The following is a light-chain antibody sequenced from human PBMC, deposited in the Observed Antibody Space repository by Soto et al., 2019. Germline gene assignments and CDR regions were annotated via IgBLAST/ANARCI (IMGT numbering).Light chain of an antibody. J-gene: IGLJ1*01. Sequence: QSVLTQPRSVSGSPGQSVTISCTGTSSDVGGYNYVSWFQHYPGKAPKLMTYDVSRRPSGVPDRFSGSKSGNTASLTISGLQAEDEADYYCCSHAGTYTFRVFGTGTKVTVL. CDR3: CSHAGTYTFRV. CDR2: DVS. V-gene: IGLV2-11*01. CDR1: SSDVGGYNY.